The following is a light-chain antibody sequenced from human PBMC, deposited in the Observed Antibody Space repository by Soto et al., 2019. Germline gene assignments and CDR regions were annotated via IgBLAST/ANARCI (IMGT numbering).Light chain of an antibody. CDR1: QSVSSRY. J-gene: IGKJ1*01. Sequence: DTVLTQSPGTLSLSPGERATLSCRASQSVSSRYLAWYQQKPGQAPRLLIYDASSSATDIPDRFSGSGCGTDCTLTISILEPQHFAVYYCQQYVRSPPSWTFGQGTKVEIK. CDR2: DAS. V-gene: IGKV3-20*01. CDR3: QQYVRSPPSWT.